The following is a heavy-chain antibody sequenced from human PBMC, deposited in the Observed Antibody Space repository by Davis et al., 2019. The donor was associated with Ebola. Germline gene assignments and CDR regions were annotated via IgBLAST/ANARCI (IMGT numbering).Heavy chain of an antibody. Sequence: GESLKTSCAASGFTFSSYSMNWVRQAPGKGLEWVSYISSSGSSIYYPDSVKGRFTISRDNVKKSLYLQMNSLSAEDTAVYYCARDFCTGGVCYHDYWGQGTVVTVSS. CDR3: ARDFCTGGVCYHDY. V-gene: IGHV3-48*04. D-gene: IGHD2-8*02. CDR1: GFTFSSYS. J-gene: IGHJ4*02. CDR2: ISSSGSSI.